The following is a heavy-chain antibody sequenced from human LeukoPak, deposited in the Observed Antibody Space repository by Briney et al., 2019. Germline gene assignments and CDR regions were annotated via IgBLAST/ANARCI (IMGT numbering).Heavy chain of an antibody. D-gene: IGHD6-13*01. CDR2: IYPADSDT. CDR1: GYSFSIYW. CDR3: VRSHHTNTWYGDH. V-gene: IGHV5-51*01. J-gene: IGHJ4*02. Sequence: GEPLKISCKGSGYSFSIYWIGWVRQMPGKGLEWMGVIYPADSDTRYSPSFQGQVTISADKSISTAYLQWSSLKASDTAIYYCVRSHHTNTWYGDHWGQGTLVTVSS.